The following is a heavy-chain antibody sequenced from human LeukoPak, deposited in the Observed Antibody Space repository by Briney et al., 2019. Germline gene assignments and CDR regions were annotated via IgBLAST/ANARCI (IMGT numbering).Heavy chain of an antibody. CDR3: ARRYCSSTSCSDAFDI. V-gene: IGHV4-61*02. CDR1: GGSISSGSYY. CDR2: IYTSGST. J-gene: IGHJ3*02. D-gene: IGHD2-2*01. Sequence: SETLSLTCVVSGGSISSGSYYWSWIRQPAGKGLEWIGRIYTSGSTNYNPSLKSRVTISVDTSKNQFSLKLSSVTAADTAVYYCARRYCSSTSCSDAFDIWGQGTMVTVSS.